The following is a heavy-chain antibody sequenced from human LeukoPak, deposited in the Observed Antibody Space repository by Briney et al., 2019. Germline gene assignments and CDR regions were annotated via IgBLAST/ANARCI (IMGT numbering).Heavy chain of an antibody. D-gene: IGHD5-12*01. Sequence: SETLSLTCTVSGGSISSYYWSWIRQPPGKGLEWIGYIYYSGSTNYNPSLKSRVTISVDTSKNQFSLKLSSVTAADTAVYYCASGGTRGATIRHYHYGMDVWGQGTTVTGSS. CDR2: IYYSGST. CDR1: GGSISSYY. J-gene: IGHJ6*02. CDR3: ASGGTRGATIRHYHYGMDV. V-gene: IGHV4-59*08.